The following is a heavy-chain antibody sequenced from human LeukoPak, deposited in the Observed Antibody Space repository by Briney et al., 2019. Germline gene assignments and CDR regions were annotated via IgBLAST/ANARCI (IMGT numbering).Heavy chain of an antibody. CDR3: AKDLRGHYGSGSLDY. D-gene: IGHD3-10*01. Sequence: GGSLRLSCAASGFTFGSYAMHWVRQAPGKGLEWVAVISYDGSNKYYADSVKGRFTISRDNSKNTLYLQMNSLRAEDTAVYYCAKDLRGHYGSGSLDYWGQGTLVTVSS. V-gene: IGHV3-30-3*01. J-gene: IGHJ4*02. CDR2: ISYDGSNK. CDR1: GFTFGSYA.